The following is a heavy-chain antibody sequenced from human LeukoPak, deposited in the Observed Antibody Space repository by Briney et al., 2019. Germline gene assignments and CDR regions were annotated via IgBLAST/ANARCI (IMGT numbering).Heavy chain of an antibody. V-gene: IGHV3-48*01. D-gene: IGHD3-16*02. CDR3: ARDIDTDYYYGMDV. CDR2: ITNSGNSK. Sequence: PGGSLRLSCAASEFTFSSYSMNWVRQAPGKGLEWVSYITNSGNSKSYADSVKGRFTISRDNSKNTLYLQMNSLRAEDTAVYYCARDIDTDYYYGMDVWGQGTTVTVSS. J-gene: IGHJ6*02. CDR1: EFTFSSYS.